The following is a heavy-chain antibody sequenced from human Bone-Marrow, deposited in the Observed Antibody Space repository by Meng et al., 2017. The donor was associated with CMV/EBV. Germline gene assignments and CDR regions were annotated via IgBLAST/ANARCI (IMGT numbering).Heavy chain of an antibody. CDR2: IWPDGGTI. J-gene: IGHJ4*02. CDR3: AKLLGRVITYDY. D-gene: IGHD3-22*01. V-gene: IGHV3-7*01. CDR1: GFTFSNSY. Sequence: GESLKISCVGSGFTFSNSYMSWVRQAPGQGLEWVATIWPDGGTIHYLKSVRGRFTISRDNAKNSLSLQMNSLRAEDTAVYYCAKLLGRVITYDYWGQGTRVTVSS.